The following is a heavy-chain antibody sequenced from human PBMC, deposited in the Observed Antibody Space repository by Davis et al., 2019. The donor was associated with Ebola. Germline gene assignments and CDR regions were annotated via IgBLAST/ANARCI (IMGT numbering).Heavy chain of an antibody. CDR1: GFTFSSYA. D-gene: IGHD1-26*01. Sequence: PAGSLRLSCAVSGFTFSSYAMHWVRQAPGKGLEWVANIKQDGSEKYYVDSVKGRFTISRDNAKNSLYLQMNSLRAEETAVYYCAREIWEDWFDPWGQGTLVTVSS. V-gene: IGHV3-7*01. CDR3: AREIWEDWFDP. CDR2: IKQDGSEK. J-gene: IGHJ5*02.